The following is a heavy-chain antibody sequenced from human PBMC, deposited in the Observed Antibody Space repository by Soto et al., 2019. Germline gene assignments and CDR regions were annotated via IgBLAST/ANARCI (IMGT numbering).Heavy chain of an antibody. CDR2: IKQDGSLK. Sequence: PGGSLRLSCAASGFTFSRYWMSWVRQAPGTGLEWVAQIKQDGSLKYYVDSVRGRFTISRDNAKNSLSLQMNGLRADDTAIYYCAMIAATEPDYWGQGTLVTVSS. CDR1: GFTFSRYW. D-gene: IGHD2-15*01. J-gene: IGHJ4*02. CDR3: AMIAATEPDY. V-gene: IGHV3-7*01.